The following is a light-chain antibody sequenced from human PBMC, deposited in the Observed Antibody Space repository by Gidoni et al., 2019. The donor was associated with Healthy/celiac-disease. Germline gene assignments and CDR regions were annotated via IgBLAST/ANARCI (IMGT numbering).Light chain of an antibody. CDR3: QQYGSSPWT. V-gene: IGKV3-20*01. Sequence: EIVLTQSPATLALSPGERATLSCRASQSVSSSNVAWYQQKPGQAPRLLLYGAATRAAGIPDRLSGSGSGTDFTLTISRLEPEDFAVYYCQQYGSSPWTFGQGTKVEIK. CDR1: QSVSSSN. CDR2: GAA. J-gene: IGKJ1*01.